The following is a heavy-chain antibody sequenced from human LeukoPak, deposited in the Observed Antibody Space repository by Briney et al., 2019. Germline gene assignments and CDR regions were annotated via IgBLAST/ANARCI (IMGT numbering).Heavy chain of an antibody. J-gene: IGHJ4*02. CDR2: ISSSGSTI. V-gene: IGHV3-11*01. CDR1: GFTFSDYQ. CDR3: AGSYWTYRFDY. D-gene: IGHD1-26*01. Sequence: GGSLRLSCAASGFTFSDYQMSWIRQAPGKGLEWISYISSSGSTIYYADSVKGRFTISRDNAKNSVYLQMNSLRAEDTAVYYCAGSYWTYRFDYWGQGTLVTVSS.